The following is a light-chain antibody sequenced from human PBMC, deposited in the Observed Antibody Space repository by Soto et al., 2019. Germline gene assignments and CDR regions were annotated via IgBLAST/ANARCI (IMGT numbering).Light chain of an antibody. CDR2: GAS. V-gene: IGKV3-20*01. Sequence: EVVLTQSPGTLSLTPGDRATLSCRASQSVFNRYLAWYQQKAGQAPRLVIYGASNRATGIPDRFSGSGSGTDFTLSISRLEPEDFAVYYCQQYGSSPRTFGQGTKVDIK. CDR1: QSVFNRY. CDR3: QQYGSSPRT. J-gene: IGKJ1*01.